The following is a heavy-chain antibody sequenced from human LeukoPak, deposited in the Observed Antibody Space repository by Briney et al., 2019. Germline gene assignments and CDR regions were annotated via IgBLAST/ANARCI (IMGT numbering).Heavy chain of an antibody. CDR3: ARDRGYCSSTSCYYPFDP. Sequence: GGSLRLSCAASGFTFSSYAMHWVRQAPGKGLEWVAVISYDGSNKYYADSVKGRFTISRDNSKNTLYLQMNSLRGEDTAVYYCARDRGYCSSTSCYYPFDPWGQGTLVTVSS. J-gene: IGHJ5*02. D-gene: IGHD2-2*01. CDR1: GFTFSSYA. V-gene: IGHV3-30-3*01. CDR2: ISYDGSNK.